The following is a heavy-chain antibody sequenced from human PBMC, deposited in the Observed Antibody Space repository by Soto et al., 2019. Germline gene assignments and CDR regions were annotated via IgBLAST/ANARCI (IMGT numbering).Heavy chain of an antibody. CDR2: INHSGST. Sequence: SETLSLTCAVYGGSFSGYYWIWIRQPPGKGLEWIGEINHSGSTNYNPSLKSRVTISVDTSKNQFSLKLSSVTAADTAVYYCARGWRSAAIRKGFDPWGQGTLVTVSS. CDR1: GGSFSGYY. J-gene: IGHJ5*02. CDR3: ARGWRSAAIRKGFDP. V-gene: IGHV4-34*01. D-gene: IGHD2-2*01.